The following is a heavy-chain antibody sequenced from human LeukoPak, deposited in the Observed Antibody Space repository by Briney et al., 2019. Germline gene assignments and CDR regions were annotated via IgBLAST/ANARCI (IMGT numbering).Heavy chain of an antibody. CDR1: GYTFTGYS. CDR3: ARDASTINFDY. D-gene: IGHD5/OR15-5a*01. J-gene: IGHJ4*02. V-gene: IGHV7-4-1*02. Sequence: GASVKVSCKASGYTFTGYSINWLRQAPGQGLEWMGWITTSTGNPTYAQGFTGRFVFSLDTSVSTTYLHTNSLKAEDTAVYYCARDASTINFDYWSQGTLVTVSS. CDR2: ITTSTGNP.